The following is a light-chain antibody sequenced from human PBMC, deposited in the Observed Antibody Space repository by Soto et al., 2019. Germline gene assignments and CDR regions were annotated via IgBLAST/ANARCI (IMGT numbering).Light chain of an antibody. CDR1: QSVSSD. CDR3: QQTFRTPHT. V-gene: IGKV1-39*01. J-gene: IGKJ2*01. CDR2: SAS. Sequence: DIQMTQSPASLSASVGDRVTITCRASQSVSSDLNWYQQKAGAAPKLLIYSASSLQSGVPSRFSGSGFGTDYTLTISSLQPADFAVYYCQQTFRTPHTFGQGTKLDIK.